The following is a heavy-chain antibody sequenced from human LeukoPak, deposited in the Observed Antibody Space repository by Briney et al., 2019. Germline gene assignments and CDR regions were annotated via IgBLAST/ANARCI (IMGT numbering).Heavy chain of an antibody. CDR1: GGSISSYY. D-gene: IGHD3-3*01. J-gene: IGHJ3*02. V-gene: IGHV4-4*07. CDR2: IYTSGST. CDR3: ARDGAYYDFWSGYRI. Sequence: SETLSLTFTVSGGSISSYYWSWIRQPAGKGLEWIGRIYTSGSTNYNPSLKSRVTMSVDTSKNQFSLKLSSVTAADTAVYYCARDGAYYDFWSGYRIWGQGTMVTVSS.